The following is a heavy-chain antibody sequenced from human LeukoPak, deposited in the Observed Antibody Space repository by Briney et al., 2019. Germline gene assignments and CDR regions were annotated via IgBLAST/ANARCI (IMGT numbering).Heavy chain of an antibody. CDR1: GFTFTYYA. CDR3: ARGPDPVVRGPRRAFDL. J-gene: IGHJ3*01. Sequence: PGGSLRLSCAASGFTFTYYAMHWVRQAPGKGLELVALISYDGSRQHYTDSVKGRFIISRDDSKNTVYLQMNSLGVDDTALYYCARGPDPVVRGPRRAFDLWGQGTMVTVSS. CDR2: ISYDGSRQ. V-gene: IGHV3-30-3*01. D-gene: IGHD3-10*01.